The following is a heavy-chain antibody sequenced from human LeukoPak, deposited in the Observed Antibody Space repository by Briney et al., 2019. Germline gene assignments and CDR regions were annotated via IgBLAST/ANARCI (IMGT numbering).Heavy chain of an antibody. V-gene: IGHV3-23*01. CDR2: ISGSGGNT. CDR3: AMGYYYDSSGFGPFDY. J-gene: IGHJ4*02. CDR1: GFTFSGYA. D-gene: IGHD3-22*01. Sequence: PGGSLRLSCAASGFTFSGYAMGWVRQAPGKGLEWVSSISGSGGNTYYADSVRGRFTISRDNSQNTLYVQMNSLRAEDTAVYYCAMGYYYDSSGFGPFDYWGQGTLVTVSS.